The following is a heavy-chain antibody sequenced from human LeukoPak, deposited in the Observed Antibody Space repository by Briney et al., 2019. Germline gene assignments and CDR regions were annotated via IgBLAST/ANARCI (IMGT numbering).Heavy chain of an antibody. CDR2: IKQDGSEK. D-gene: IGHD2-15*01. CDR3: ARAYSAAGANAFDI. Sequence: PGGSLRLSCAASGFTFSSYWMSWVRQAPGKGLEWVANIKQDGSEKYYVDSVKGRFTISRDNAKNSLYLQMNSLRTEDTAVYYCARAYSAAGANAFDIWGQGTMVTVSS. V-gene: IGHV3-7*04. CDR1: GFTFSSYW. J-gene: IGHJ3*02.